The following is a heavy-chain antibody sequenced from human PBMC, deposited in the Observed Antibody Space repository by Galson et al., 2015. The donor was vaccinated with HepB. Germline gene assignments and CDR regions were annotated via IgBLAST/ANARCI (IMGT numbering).Heavy chain of an antibody. CDR3: AKVGSRSYFHYWYFDL. D-gene: IGHD3-10*01. CDR1: GFTFSSYA. V-gene: IGHV3-30*04. CDR2: ISYDGSNK. Sequence: SLRLSCAASGFTFSSYAMHWVRQAPGKGLEWVAVISYDGSNKYYADSVKGRFTISRDNSKNTLYPQMNSLRAEDTAVYYCAKVGSRSYFHYWYFDLWGRGTLVTVSS. J-gene: IGHJ2*01.